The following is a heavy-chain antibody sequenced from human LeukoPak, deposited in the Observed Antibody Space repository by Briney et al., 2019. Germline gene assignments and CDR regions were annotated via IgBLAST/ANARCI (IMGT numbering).Heavy chain of an antibody. V-gene: IGHV1-18*04. J-gene: IGHJ4*02. Sequence: PTVEVSCKASGYTFTSYGISWVRQAPGQGREGRGWMSAYNGNTNYAQKLQGRATMTTDTSTSTAYMELRSLRSDDAAVYYCARDLGYCSGGSCYSFYYWGQGTLVTVSS. D-gene: IGHD2-15*01. CDR2: MSAYNGNT. CDR3: ARDLGYCSGGSCYSFYY. CDR1: GYTFTSYG.